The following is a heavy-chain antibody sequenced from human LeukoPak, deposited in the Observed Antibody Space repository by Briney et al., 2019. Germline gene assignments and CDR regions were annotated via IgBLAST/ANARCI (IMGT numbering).Heavy chain of an antibody. CDR2: IHYSGTT. Sequence: SETLSLTCSVSGGSVSTYYWSWIRQPPGKGLEWIGFIHYSGTTKNNDSLKTRVTISIDTSKNQFSLRLSSVTAADTAVYYCARESAGAGQHNWFDPWGQGTLVTVSS. J-gene: IGHJ5*02. V-gene: IGHV4-59*02. CDR1: GGSVSTYY. CDR3: ARESAGAGQHNWFDP. D-gene: IGHD6-13*01.